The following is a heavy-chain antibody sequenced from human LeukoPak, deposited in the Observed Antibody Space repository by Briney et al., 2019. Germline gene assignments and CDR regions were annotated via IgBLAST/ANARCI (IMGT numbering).Heavy chain of an antibody. J-gene: IGHJ5*02. CDR2: IYSTGSI. CDR3: ARDLGGSQSINWFDP. V-gene: IGHV4-4*07. Sequence: SEALSLTCTVSGGSISNYYWSWIRQPAGKGLEWIGRIYSTGSINDNPSLKSRVTMSVALSKNQFSLKLTSVTAADTAVYYCARDLGGSQSINWFDPRGQGTLVTVSS. D-gene: IGHD1-26*01. CDR1: GGSISNYY.